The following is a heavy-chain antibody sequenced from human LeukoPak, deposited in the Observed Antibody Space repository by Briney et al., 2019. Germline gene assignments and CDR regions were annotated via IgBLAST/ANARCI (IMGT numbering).Heavy chain of an antibody. J-gene: IGHJ6*03. CDR1: GFTFSNAW. CDR3: TTVDVVVTALYYYMDV. CDR2: IKTKTEGGTT. V-gene: IGHV3-15*01. Sequence: PGGSLRLSCAASGFTFSNAWMSWVRQIPGKGLEWVGLIKTKTEGGTTDYPAPVKGRFTISRDDSKNTLYLLLNSLKTEDTAVYYCTTVDVVVTALYYYMDVWGKGTTVTVSS. D-gene: IGHD2-21*02.